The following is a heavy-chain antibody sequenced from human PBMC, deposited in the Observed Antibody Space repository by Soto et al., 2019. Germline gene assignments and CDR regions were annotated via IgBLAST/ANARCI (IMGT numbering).Heavy chain of an antibody. D-gene: IGHD6-13*01. CDR2: IYHSGST. CDR1: GGSINSGGHS. CDR3: ARASIAAASTGCTYYYYAMDV. V-gene: IGHV4-30-2*01. Sequence: QLQLQESGAGLVKPSQTLSLTCAVSGGSINSGGHSWSWIRQPPGKGLEWIGFIYHSGSTYYNPSLTSRVTTVVDRSKNQFSLRLSSVTAADTAVYYCARASIAAASTGCTYYYYAMDVWGQGTTVTVSS. J-gene: IGHJ6*02.